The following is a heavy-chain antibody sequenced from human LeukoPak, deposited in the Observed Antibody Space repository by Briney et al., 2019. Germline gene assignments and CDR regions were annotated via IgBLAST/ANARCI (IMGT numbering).Heavy chain of an antibody. CDR1: GFTFSSYG. CDR2: ISYDGTNK. J-gene: IGHJ4*02. CDR3: AKDLNYDFWSGLGN. Sequence: GGSLRLSCAVSGFTFSSYGMHWVPQAPGKGLEWMAVISYDGTNKYYADSVKGRFTISRDNSKNTLYLQMNSLRAEDTAVYYCAKDLNYDFWSGLGNWGQGTLVTVSS. D-gene: IGHD3-3*01. V-gene: IGHV3-30*18.